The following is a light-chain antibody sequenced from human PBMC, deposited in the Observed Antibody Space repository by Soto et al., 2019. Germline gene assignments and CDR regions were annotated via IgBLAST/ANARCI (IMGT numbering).Light chain of an antibody. CDR1: QSVSTY. J-gene: IGKJ5*01. V-gene: IGKV3-11*01. CDR2: GAS. CDR3: QQHNDWPT. Sequence: EIVLTQSPATLSLSPGERATLSCRASQSVSTYLAWYQQRPGQAPRLLIYGASSRATGIPDRFSGSGSGTDFILTISSVESEDFAIYYCQQHNDWPTFGQGTRLEIK.